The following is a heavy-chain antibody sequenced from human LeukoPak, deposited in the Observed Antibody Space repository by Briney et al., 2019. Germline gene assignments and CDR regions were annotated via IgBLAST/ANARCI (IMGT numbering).Heavy chain of an antibody. CDR2: MNHRGGT. CDR3: ARGSSSGWFLGDV. Sequence: PSETLSLTCTVYGGSFSDYYWSWIRQPPGKGLEWIGEMNHRGGTNYNPSLKSRVTISVDTSKNQFSLKLSSVTAADTAVYHCARGSSSGWFLGDVWGKGTTVTVSS. D-gene: IGHD6-19*01. J-gene: IGHJ6*04. V-gene: IGHV4-34*01. CDR1: GGSFSDYY.